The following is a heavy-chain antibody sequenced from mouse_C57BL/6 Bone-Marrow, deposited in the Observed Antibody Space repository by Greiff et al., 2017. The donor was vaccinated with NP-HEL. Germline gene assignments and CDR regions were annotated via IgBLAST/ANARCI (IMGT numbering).Heavy chain of an antibody. CDR1: GYTFTNYW. V-gene: IGHV1-63*01. CDR3: ARRRDGYDDY. CDR2: IYPGGGYT. D-gene: IGHD2-2*01. J-gene: IGHJ2*01. Sequence: QVQLKQSGAELVRPGTSVKMSCKASGYTFTNYWIGWAKQRPGHGLEWIGDIYPGGGYTNYNEKFKGKATLTADKSSSTAYMQLSSLTSEDSAIYYCARRRDGYDDYWGQGTTLTVSS.